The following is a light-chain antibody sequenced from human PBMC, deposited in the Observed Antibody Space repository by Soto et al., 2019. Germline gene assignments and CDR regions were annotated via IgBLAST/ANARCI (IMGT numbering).Light chain of an antibody. CDR2: DVS. CDR3: SSYAGSSTRGVV. Sequence: QSALTQPASVSGSPGQSITISCTGTSSDVGGYNYVSWYQQHPGKAPKVMIYDVSNRPSGVSNRFSGSKSGNTASLTISGLQAEDEADYYCSSYAGSSTRGVVFGGGTKLTVL. J-gene: IGLJ2*01. CDR1: SSDVGGYNY. V-gene: IGLV2-14*03.